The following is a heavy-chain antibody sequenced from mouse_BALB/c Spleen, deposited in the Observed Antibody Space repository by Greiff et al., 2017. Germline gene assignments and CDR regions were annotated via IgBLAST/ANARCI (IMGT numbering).Heavy chain of an antibody. CDR1: GYAFTNYL. CDR2: INPGSGGT. Sequence: QVQLQQSGAELVRPGTSVKVSCKASGYAFTNYLIEWVKQRPGQGLEWIGVINPGSGGTNYNEKFKGKATLTADKSSSTAYMQLSSLTYDDSAVYFCARGYGNYDAMDYWGQGTSVTVSS. V-gene: IGHV1-54*01. CDR3: ARGYGNYDAMDY. J-gene: IGHJ4*01. D-gene: IGHD2-10*02.